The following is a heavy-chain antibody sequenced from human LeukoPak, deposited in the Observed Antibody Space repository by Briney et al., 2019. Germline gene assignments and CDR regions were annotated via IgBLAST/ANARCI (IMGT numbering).Heavy chain of an antibody. J-gene: IGHJ6*02. CDR3: TRQSEFYYNGMDV. CDR1: GGSISGYY. D-gene: IGHD3-10*01. Sequence: SSETLSLTCTVSGGSISGYYWSWIRQPPGKGLEYIGYIHYSGNTNYNPSLKSRVTISVDTSKNQFSLRLSSVTAADTDVYYCTRQSEFYYNGMDVWGQGTTVTVSS. V-gene: IGHV4-59*08. CDR2: IHYSGNT.